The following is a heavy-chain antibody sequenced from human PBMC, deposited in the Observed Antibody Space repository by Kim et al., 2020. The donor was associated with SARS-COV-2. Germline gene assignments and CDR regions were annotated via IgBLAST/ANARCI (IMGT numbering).Heavy chain of an antibody. V-gene: IGHV3-74*01. CDR3: ARVERQPRGEAWFDP. CDR1: GFTFSSYW. D-gene: IGHD1-1*01. J-gene: IGHJ5*02. Sequence: GGSLRLSCAASGFTFSSYWMHWVRQAPGKGLVWVSRINSDGSSTSYADSVKGRFTISRDNAKNTLYLQMNSLRAEDTAVYYCARVERQPRGEAWFDPWGQGTLVTVSS. CDR2: INSDGSST.